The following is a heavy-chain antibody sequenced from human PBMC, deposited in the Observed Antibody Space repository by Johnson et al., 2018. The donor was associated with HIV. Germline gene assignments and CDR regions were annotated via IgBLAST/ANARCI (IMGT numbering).Heavy chain of an antibody. CDR1: GFTFSSYE. Sequence: VQLVESGGGLVQPGGSLRLSCAASGFTFSSYEMNCVRQAPGQGLEWISYISTSGSTKYYADSVKGRFTISRDSSKDTLYVQMNSLRGEDTAVYYCARDPDPFREYHGDAFDIWGQGTVVTVSS. CDR3: ARDPDPFREYHGDAFDI. V-gene: IGHV3-48*03. CDR2: ISTSGSTK. J-gene: IGHJ3*02. D-gene: IGHD3-10*01.